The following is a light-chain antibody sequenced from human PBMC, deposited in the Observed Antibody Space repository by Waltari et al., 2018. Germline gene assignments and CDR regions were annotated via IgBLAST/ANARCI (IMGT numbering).Light chain of an antibody. Sequence: QSALTQPASVSGSPGESITISCTGTSSDVGGYNCGSWYQQHPGKAPKLMIYDVSNRPSGVSNRFSGSKSGNTASLTISGLQAEDEADYYCSSYTSSNTLVFGTGTKVTAL. V-gene: IGLV2-14*03. J-gene: IGLJ1*01. CDR3: SSYTSSNTLV. CDR1: SSDVGGYNC. CDR2: DVS.